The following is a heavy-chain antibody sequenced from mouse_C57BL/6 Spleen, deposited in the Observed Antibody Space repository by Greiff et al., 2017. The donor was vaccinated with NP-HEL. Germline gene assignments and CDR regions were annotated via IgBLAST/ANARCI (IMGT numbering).Heavy chain of an antibody. CDR2: INPNNGGT. CDR3: ANYFDY. V-gene: IGHV1-26*01. Sequence: VQLQQSGPELVKPGASVKLSCKASGYTFTDYYMNWVKQSHGKSLEWIGDINPNNGGTSYNQKFKGKATLTVDKSSSTAYMELRSLTSEDSAVYYCANYFDYWGQGTTLTVSS. J-gene: IGHJ2*01. CDR1: GYTFTDYY.